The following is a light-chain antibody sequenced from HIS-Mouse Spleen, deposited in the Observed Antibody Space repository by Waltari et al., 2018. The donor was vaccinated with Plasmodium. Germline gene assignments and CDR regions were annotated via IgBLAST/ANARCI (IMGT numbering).Light chain of an antibody. J-gene: IGKJ1*01. V-gene: IGKV1-27*01. CDR2: AAS. CDR3: QKYNSAPWT. CDR1: QGISNY. Sequence: DIQMTQSPSSLSASVGARVTITCRASQGISNYLALYQQKPGKVPKLLIYAASTLQSGVPSRFSGSGSGTEFNLTSSSLQPEDVATYYCQKYNSAPWTFGQGTKVEIK.